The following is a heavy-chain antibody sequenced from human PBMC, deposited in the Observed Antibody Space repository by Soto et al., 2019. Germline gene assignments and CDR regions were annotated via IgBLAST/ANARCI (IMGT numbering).Heavy chain of an antibody. V-gene: IGHV3-64D*08. CDR2: ISSNGGST. Sequence: PGGSLRLSCSASGFTFSSYAMHWVRQAPGKGLEYVSAISSNGGSTYYADSVKGRFTISRDNSKNTLYLQMSSLRAEDTAVYYCVKDSELGVEMATTRFDYSGQGTLVTVST. CDR3: VKDSELGVEMATTRFDY. CDR1: GFTFSSYA. D-gene: IGHD5-12*01. J-gene: IGHJ4*02.